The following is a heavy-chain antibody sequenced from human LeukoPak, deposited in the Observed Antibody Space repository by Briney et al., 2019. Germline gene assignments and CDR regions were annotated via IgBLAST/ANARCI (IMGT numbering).Heavy chain of an antibody. CDR2: IYTSGTT. V-gene: IGHV4-4*07. J-gene: IGHJ5*02. D-gene: IGHD3-16*01. Sequence: SETLSLTCTVSGGSISSYYWSWIRQSAGKGLEWIGHIYTSGTTTYNPSLQSRVTMSVDTSKNQISLKLTSVTAADTAVYYCAREYDYVWGTSAWFDPWGQGTLVTVSS. CDR1: GGSISSYY. CDR3: AREYDYVWGTSAWFDP.